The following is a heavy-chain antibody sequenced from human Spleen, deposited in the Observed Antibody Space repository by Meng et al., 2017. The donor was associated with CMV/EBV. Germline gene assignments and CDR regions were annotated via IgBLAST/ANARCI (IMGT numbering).Heavy chain of an antibody. CDR3: ARVKSSSIFGVITYFDY. J-gene: IGHJ4*02. V-gene: IGHV1-69*05. CDR1: GAFSSYA. D-gene: IGHD3-3*01. CDR2: VTPVFGPP. Sequence: GAFSSYAISCVRQAPGQGVEWMGGVTPVFGPPNYSQKFQDRVTITTDESTRGAYMELGSLRSEDTAVNYCARVKSSSIFGVITYFDYWRQGILVTVSS.